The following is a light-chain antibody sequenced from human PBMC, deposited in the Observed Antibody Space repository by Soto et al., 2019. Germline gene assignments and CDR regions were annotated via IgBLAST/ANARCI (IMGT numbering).Light chain of an antibody. V-gene: IGLV2-11*01. J-gene: IGLJ2*01. CDR2: DVT. Sequence: QSALTQPRSVSGSPGQSVTISCTGTSSDVGGYNYVSWYQHHPGKAPNLMIYDVTKRPSGVPDRFSGSKSGNTGSLTISGLQAEDEADYYCCSYVGSYSVVFGGGTKLTVL. CDR3: CSYVGSYSVV. CDR1: SSDVGGYNY.